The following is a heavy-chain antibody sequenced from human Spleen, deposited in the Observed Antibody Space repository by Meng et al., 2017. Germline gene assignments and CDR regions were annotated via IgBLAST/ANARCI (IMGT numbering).Heavy chain of an antibody. Sequence: QPQLQESGPGLVKPSEALSLTCSVSGCSISTSGYYWGWIRQPPGKGLEWIGSIGHSGITYYTPSLKSRVTVSIDTSKNQFSLNLNSMTAADTAVYYCARYVFDSSSLYSNWFDPWGQGTLVTVSS. CDR1: GCSISTSGYY. CDR2: IGHSGIT. V-gene: IGHV4-39*07. J-gene: IGHJ5*02. D-gene: IGHD3-22*01. CDR3: ARYVFDSSSLYSNWFDP.